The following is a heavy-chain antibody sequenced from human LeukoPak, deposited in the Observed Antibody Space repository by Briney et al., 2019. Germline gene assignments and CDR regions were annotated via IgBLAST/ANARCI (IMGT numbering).Heavy chain of an antibody. CDR2: ISGSGGST. CDR3: AKASEKYFQH. Sequence: GGSLSHFCAASGFTFSSYAMSWARQAPGKGLEWVSAISGSGGSTYYADSVTGRFTISRDNSKNTLYLQMTSLRAEDKALFYCAKASEKYFQHWVQGTMVTVPS. CDR1: GFTFSSYA. V-gene: IGHV3-23*01. J-gene: IGHJ1*01.